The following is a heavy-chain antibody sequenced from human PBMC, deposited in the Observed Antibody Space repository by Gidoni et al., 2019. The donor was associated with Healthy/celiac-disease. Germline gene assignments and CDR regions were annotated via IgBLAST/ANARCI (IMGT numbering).Heavy chain of an antibody. V-gene: IGHV3-21*01. CDR2: ISSSSSYI. CDR1: GFTFSSYS. CDR3: AREEETWIQLWYPLDY. D-gene: IGHD5-18*01. Sequence: EVQLGESGGGLVKPGGSLRLSFAASGFTFSSYSMNWVRQAPGKGLEWVSSISSSSSYIYYADSVKGRFTISRDNAKNSLYLQMNSLRAEDTAVYYCAREEETWIQLWYPLDYWGQGTLVTVSS. J-gene: IGHJ4*02.